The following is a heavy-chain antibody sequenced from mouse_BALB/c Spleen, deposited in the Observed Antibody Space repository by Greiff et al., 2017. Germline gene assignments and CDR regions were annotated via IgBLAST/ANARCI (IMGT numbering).Heavy chain of an antibody. Sequence: VHLVESGPGLVQPSQSLSITCTVSGFSLTSYGVHWVRQSPGKGLEWLGVIWSGGSTDYNAAFISRLSISKDNSKSQVFFKMNSLQANDTAIYYCARENYDWFAYWGQGTLVTVSA. CDR2: IWSGGST. CDR1: GFSLTSYG. V-gene: IGHV2-2*02. D-gene: IGHD2-4*01. CDR3: ARENYDWFAY. J-gene: IGHJ3*01.